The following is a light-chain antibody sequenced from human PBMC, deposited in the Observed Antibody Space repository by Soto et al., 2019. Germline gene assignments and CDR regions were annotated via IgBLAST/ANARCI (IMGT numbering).Light chain of an antibody. CDR3: QHFNNWPLT. CDR2: GAS. V-gene: IGKV3-15*01. J-gene: IGKJ4*01. CDR1: QSVSSN. Sequence: EIVMTQSPATLSVSPGERASLSCRASQSVSSNLAWYQHKPGQAPRLLIYGASTRATGIPARFSGSGSGTDFTLTISSLQSEDFAVYYCQHFNNWPLTFGGGTKVEIK.